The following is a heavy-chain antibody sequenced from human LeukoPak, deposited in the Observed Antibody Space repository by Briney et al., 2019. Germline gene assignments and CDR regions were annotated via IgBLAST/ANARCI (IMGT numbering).Heavy chain of an antibody. CDR1: GFTFSSYE. J-gene: IGHJ4*02. Sequence: GGSLRLSCVVSGFTFSSYEMNWVRQAPGKGLEWVSYISSSGSTIYYADSVKGRFTISRDNAKNSLYLQVNSLRAEDTAVYYCARDSIVTGEFDYWGQGTLVTVSS. D-gene: IGHD2-21*02. CDR3: ARDSIVTGEFDY. CDR2: ISSSGSTI. V-gene: IGHV3-48*03.